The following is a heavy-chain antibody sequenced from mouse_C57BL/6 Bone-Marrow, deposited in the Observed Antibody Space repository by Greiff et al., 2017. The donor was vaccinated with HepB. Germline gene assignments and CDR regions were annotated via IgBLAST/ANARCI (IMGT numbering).Heavy chain of an antibody. CDR3: ARYDYSWFAY. Sequence: QVHVKQSGAELVRPGTSVKVSCKASGYAFTNYLIEWVKQRPGQGLEWIGVINPGSGGTNYNEKFKGKATLTADKSSSTAYMQLNSLTSEDSAVYFCARYDYSWFAYWGQGTLVTVSA. CDR1: GYAFTNYL. D-gene: IGHD2-4*01. V-gene: IGHV1-54*01. J-gene: IGHJ3*01. CDR2: INPGSGGT.